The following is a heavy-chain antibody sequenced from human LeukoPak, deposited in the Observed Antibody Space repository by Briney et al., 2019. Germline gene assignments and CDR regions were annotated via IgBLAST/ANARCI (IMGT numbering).Heavy chain of an antibody. D-gene: IGHD6-13*01. Sequence: GGSLRLSSAASGFTSTSFCGHWVRQAPGKGLVWVSRINGDGSTISYADSVKGRFTISRDNAKNTLYLQMNSLRAEDTAVYYCASSIAAAGSAAFDIWGQGTMVTVSS. CDR2: INGDGSTI. CDR3: ASSIAAAGSAAFDI. CDR1: GFTSTSFC. J-gene: IGHJ3*02. V-gene: IGHV3-74*01.